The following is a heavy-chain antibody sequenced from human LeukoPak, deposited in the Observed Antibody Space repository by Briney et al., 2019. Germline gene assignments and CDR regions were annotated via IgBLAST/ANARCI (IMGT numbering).Heavy chain of an antibody. J-gene: IGHJ6*03. V-gene: IGHV4-34*01. CDR3: ARAYYYYYYMDV. CDR2: INHSGST. Sequence: SETLSLTCAVYGGSFSGYYWSWIRQPPGKRLEWIGEINHSGSTNYNPSLKSRVTISVDTSKNQFSPKLSSVTAADTAVYYCARAYYYYYYMDVWGKGTTVTVSS. CDR1: GGSFSGYY.